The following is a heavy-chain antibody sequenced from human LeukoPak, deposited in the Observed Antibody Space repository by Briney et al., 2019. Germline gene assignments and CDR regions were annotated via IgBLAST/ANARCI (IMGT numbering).Heavy chain of an antibody. Sequence: ASVKVSCKASGGTFNSYAISWVRQAPGQGLEWMGGIIPIFYTTNYAQKFQGRVTITADESARAAYMELRSLTSEDTAIYFCARTRVIGYCGGGSCFNWFDPWGQGTLLTVSS. CDR1: GGTFNSYA. D-gene: IGHD2-15*01. J-gene: IGHJ5*02. V-gene: IGHV1-69*13. CDR3: ARTRVIGYCGGGSCFNWFDP. CDR2: IIPIFYTT.